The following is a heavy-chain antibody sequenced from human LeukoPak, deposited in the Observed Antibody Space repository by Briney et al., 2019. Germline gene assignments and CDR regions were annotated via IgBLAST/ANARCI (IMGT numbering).Heavy chain of an antibody. J-gene: IGHJ4*02. V-gene: IGHV4-39*01. D-gene: IGHD6-6*01. Sequence: SETLSLTCTVSGGSISSSSYYWGWIRQPPGKGLEWIGTLYYSGSTYYNPSLKSRVTISVDTSKNQFSLKLSSVTAADTAVYYCARRTGVSSSADYWGQGTLVTVSS. CDR2: LYYSGST. CDR3: ARRTGVSSSADY. CDR1: GGSISSSSYY.